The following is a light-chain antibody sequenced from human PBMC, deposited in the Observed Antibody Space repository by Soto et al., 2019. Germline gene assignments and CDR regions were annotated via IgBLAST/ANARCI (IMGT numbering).Light chain of an antibody. J-gene: IGKJ1*01. Sequence: IQLTQSPSSLSASVGDRFTITCRASQTISSWLAWYQQKPGKAPKLLIYKASTLKSGVPSRFSGSGSGTEFTLTISSLQPDDFATYYCQRYNSYSEAFGQGTKVEIK. CDR3: QRYNSYSEA. CDR2: KAS. V-gene: IGKV1-5*03. CDR1: QTISSW.